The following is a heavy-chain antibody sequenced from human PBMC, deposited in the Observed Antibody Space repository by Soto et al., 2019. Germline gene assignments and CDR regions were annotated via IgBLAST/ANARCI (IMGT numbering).Heavy chain of an antibody. CDR1: GYTFTSYY. D-gene: IGHD3-22*01. J-gene: IGHJ1*01. V-gene: IGHV1-46*01. CDR2: INPSGGST. CDR3: ARGPYYDSSGYSIQYFQH. Sequence: ASVKVSCKASGYTFTSYYMHWVRQAPGQGLEWMGIINPSGGSTSYAQKFQGGVTMTRDTSTSTVYMELSSLRSEDTAVYYCARGPYYDSSGYSIQYFQHWGQGTLVTVSS.